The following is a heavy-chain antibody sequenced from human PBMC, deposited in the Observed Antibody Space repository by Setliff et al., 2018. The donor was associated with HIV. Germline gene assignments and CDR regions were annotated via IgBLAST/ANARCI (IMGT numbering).Heavy chain of an antibody. J-gene: IGHJ5*02. Sequence: NPGGSLRLSCAASGFTFSDYYMSWIRQAPGKGLEWVSYISSSGSTIYYADSVKGRFTISRDNAKNSLYLQMNSLRAEDTAVYYCARASSRAGPLSWFDPWGQGTLVTVSS. D-gene: IGHD6-13*01. CDR2: ISSSGSTI. CDR1: GFTFSDYY. CDR3: ARASSRAGPLSWFDP. V-gene: IGHV3-11*04.